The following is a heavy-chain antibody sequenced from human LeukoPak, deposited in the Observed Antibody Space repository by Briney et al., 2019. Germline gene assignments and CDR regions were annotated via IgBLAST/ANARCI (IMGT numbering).Heavy chain of an antibody. CDR3: ARAPSSPYYYGSGSYRFDY. CDR2: ISAYNGNT. Sequence: ASVKVSCKASGYTFTSYGISWVRQAPGQGLEWMGWISAYNGNTNYAQKLQGRVTMTTDTSTSTAYMGLRSLRSDDTAVYYCARAPSSPYYYGSGSYRFDYWGQGTLVTVSS. CDR1: GYTFTSYG. V-gene: IGHV1-18*01. D-gene: IGHD3-10*01. J-gene: IGHJ4*02.